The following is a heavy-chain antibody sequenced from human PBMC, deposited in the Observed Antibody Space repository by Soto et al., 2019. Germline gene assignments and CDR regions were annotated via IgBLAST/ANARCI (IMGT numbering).Heavy chain of an antibody. J-gene: IGHJ3*02. Sequence: GGSLRLSCAASGFTFSSYGMHWVRQAPGKGLEWVAVIWYDGSNKYYADSVKGRFTISRDNSKNTLYLQMNSLRAEDTAVYYCARDSRKAVAGRHHAFDIWGQGTMVTVSS. CDR2: IWYDGSNK. CDR3: ARDSRKAVAGRHHAFDI. CDR1: GFTFSSYG. V-gene: IGHV3-33*01. D-gene: IGHD6-19*01.